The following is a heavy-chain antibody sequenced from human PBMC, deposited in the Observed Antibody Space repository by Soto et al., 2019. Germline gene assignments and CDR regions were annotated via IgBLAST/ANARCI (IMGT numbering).Heavy chain of an antibody. CDR3: ARSLSSSWPHYYYYYGMDV. J-gene: IGHJ6*02. CDR2: IYYSGST. D-gene: IGHD6-13*01. Sequence: KASETLSLTCTVSGGSISSSSYYWGWIRQPPGKGLEWIGSIYYSGSTYYNPSLKSRVTISVDTSKNQFSLKLSSVTAADTAVYYCARSLSSSWPHYYYYYGMDVWGQGTTVTVSS. CDR1: GGSISSSSYY. V-gene: IGHV4-39*01.